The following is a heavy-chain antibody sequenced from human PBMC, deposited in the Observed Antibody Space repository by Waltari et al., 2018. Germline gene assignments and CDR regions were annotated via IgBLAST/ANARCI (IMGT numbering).Heavy chain of an antibody. D-gene: IGHD4-17*01. Sequence: EVQLVESGGGLVQPGGSLRLSCAASGFTFSSYDMHWVRQATGKGLEWVSAIGPAGDTYYPGSVKGRFTISRENAKNSLYLQMNSLRAGDTAVYYCARAGEATVTPEYYFDYWGQGTLVTVSS. J-gene: IGHJ4*02. V-gene: IGHV3-13*01. CDR1: GFTFSSYD. CDR2: IGPAGDT. CDR3: ARAGEATVTPEYYFDY.